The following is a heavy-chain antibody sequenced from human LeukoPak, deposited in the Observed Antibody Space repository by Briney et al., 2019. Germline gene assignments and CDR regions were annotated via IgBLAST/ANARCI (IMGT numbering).Heavy chain of an antibody. D-gene: IGHD4-17*01. V-gene: IGHV3-30*04. CDR3: AADYGDYVSPSD. CDR1: GFNFRDSA. Sequence: PGGSLRLSCAPSGFNFRDSAMHWVRQPPGKGLEGVAVTSYDGTNKYYADSVKGRFTISRDNSKNTLYLQMNSLRLEDTGVYYCAADYGDYVSPSDWGQGTLVTVSS. J-gene: IGHJ4*02. CDR2: TSYDGTNK.